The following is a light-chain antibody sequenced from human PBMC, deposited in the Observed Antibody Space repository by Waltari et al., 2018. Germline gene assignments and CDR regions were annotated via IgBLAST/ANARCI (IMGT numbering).Light chain of an antibody. V-gene: IGLV2-11*01. J-gene: IGLJ2*01. CDR3: CSYAGSYTWV. CDR1: SSDVGGSNY. CDR2: DVT. Sequence: QSALTQPRSVSGSPGQSVTISCTGTSSDVGGSNYVSWYQQHPGKAPKLMMYDVTKRPSGVPDRFSGSKSGNTASLTISGLQAEDEADYYCCSYAGSYTWVFGGGTKLTVL.